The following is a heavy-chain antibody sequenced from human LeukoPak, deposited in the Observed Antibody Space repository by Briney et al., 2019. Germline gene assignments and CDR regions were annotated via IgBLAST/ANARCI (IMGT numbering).Heavy chain of an antibody. CDR2: ISSSSSYI. CDR3: ARAHTGDYYYYMDV. Sequence: GGSLRPSCAASGFTFSSYSMNWVRQAPGKGLEWVSSISSSSSYIYYADSVKGRFTISRDNAKNSLYLQMNSLRAEDTAVYYCARAHTGDYYYYMDVWGKGTTVTVSS. V-gene: IGHV3-21*01. D-gene: IGHD1-26*01. CDR1: GFTFSSYS. J-gene: IGHJ6*03.